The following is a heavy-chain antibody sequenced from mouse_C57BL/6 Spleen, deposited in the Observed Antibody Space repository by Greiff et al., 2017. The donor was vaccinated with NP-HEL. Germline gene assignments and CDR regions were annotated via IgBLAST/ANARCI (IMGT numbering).Heavy chain of an antibody. D-gene: IGHD2-3*01. Sequence: QVQLQQPGTELVKPGASVKLSCKASGYTFTSYWMHWVKQRPGQGLEWIGNINPSNGGTNYNAKFKSKATLTVDKSSSTAYMQLSSLTSEDSAVYYCASKGGYLYYFDYWGQGTTLTVSS. CDR2: INPSNGGT. CDR3: ASKGGYLYYFDY. J-gene: IGHJ2*01. V-gene: IGHV1-53*01. CDR1: GYTFTSYW.